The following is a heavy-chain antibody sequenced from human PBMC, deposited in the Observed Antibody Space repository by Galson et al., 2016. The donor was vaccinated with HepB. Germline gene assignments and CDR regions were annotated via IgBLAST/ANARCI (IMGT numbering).Heavy chain of an antibody. J-gene: IGHJ3*02. D-gene: IGHD3-16*01. Sequence: QSGAEVKKPGESLKISCKGSGYSFTSYWIAWVRQMPGKGLEWMGIFYPGDSDNRYSPSFQGQVTMSADKSISTAYLQWSSLEASDNAIYYCARHPPYSSNYDWGAFDIRGQGTMVTVSS. V-gene: IGHV5-51*01. CDR3: ARHPPYSSNYDWGAFDI. CDR1: GYSFTSYW. CDR2: FYPGDSDN.